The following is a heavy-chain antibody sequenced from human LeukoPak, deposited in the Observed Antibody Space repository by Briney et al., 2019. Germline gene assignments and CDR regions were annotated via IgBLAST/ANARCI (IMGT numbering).Heavy chain of an antibody. V-gene: IGHV1-24*01. CDR1: GYTLTALS. Sequence: ASVKVSCKVSGYTLTALSMHWVRQAPGKGLEWMGRFDPEDGETIYAQKFQGRVTMTEDTSTNTAYMELSSLGSEDTAVYYCATQQLVRFVLRFQHWGQGTLVTVSS. D-gene: IGHD6-13*01. J-gene: IGHJ1*01. CDR3: ATQQLVRFVLRFQH. CDR2: FDPEDGET.